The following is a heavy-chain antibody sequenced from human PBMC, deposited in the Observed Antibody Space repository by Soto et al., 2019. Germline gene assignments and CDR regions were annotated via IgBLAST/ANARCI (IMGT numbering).Heavy chain of an antibody. CDR2: ISSSSSYT. V-gene: IGHV3-11*06. J-gene: IGHJ6*02. Sequence: GGSLRLSCAASGFTFSDYYMSWIRQAPGKGLEWVSYISSSSSYTNYADSVKGRFTISRDNAKNSLYLQMNSLRAEDTAVYYCAREKVVPARQTVYYYYGRDVWGQGTRVTVSS. CDR1: GFTFSDYY. D-gene: IGHD2-15*01. CDR3: AREKVVPARQTVYYYYGRDV.